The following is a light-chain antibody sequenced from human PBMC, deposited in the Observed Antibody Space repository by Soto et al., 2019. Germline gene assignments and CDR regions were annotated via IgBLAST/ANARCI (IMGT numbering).Light chain of an antibody. CDR1: QSISSW. V-gene: IGKV1-5*01. J-gene: IGKJ1*01. CDR2: DAS. Sequence: DIQMTQSPSTLSASVGDRVTITCRASQSISSWLAWYQQKPGKAPKLLIYDASSLESGVPSRFSGSGSGTEFNLTISSLQPDDFATYYCQPYNSYWTFGQGTKVEIK. CDR3: QPYNSYWT.